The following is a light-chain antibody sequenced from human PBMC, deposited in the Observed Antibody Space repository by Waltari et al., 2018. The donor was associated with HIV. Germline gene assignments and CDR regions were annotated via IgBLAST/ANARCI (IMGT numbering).Light chain of an antibody. V-gene: IGKV1-5*03. J-gene: IGKJ2*03. CDR2: ETS. Sequence: DIQMTQSPSTLSASVGDRVTITCRASQRMNTFLAWYQQKPGRAPKLLIYETSSLQSGVPSRFSGIGSGAHFTLTISSLQPDDFATYYCQQYSSFPYSFGQGTKLEIK. CDR1: QRMNTF. CDR3: QQYSSFPYS.